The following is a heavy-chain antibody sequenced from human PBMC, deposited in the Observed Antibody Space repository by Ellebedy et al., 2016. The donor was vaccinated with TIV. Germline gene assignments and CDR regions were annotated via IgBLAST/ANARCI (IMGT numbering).Heavy chain of an antibody. CDR1: GFTFSTYT. CDR2: ITGSSSYI. CDR3: ARDGRAGPTKRIDY. D-gene: IGHD2-15*01. J-gene: IGHJ4*02. V-gene: IGHV3-21*06. Sequence: PGGSLRLSCAASGFTFSTYTMNWVRQAPGKGLEWVSSITGSSSYISYADSVKGRFTISRDNADNSFYLQMNDLRAEDTAVYYCARDGRAGPTKRIDYWGQGALVTVSS.